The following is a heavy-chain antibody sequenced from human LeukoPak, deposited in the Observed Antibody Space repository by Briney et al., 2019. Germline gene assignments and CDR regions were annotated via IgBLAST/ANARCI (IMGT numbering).Heavy chain of an antibody. CDR3: ARDVYYYGSGTHGGYFDY. CDR2: IIPIFGTA. J-gene: IGHJ4*02. CDR1: GGTFSSYA. Sequence: SVKVSCKASGGTFSSYAISWVRQAPGQGLEWMGGIIPIFGTANYAQRFQGRVTITADESTSTAYMELSSLRSEDTAVYYCARDVYYYGSGTHGGYFDYWGQGTLVTVSS. V-gene: IGHV1-69*13. D-gene: IGHD3-10*01.